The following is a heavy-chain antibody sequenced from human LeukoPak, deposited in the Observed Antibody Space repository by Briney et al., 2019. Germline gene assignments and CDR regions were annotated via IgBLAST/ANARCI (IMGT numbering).Heavy chain of an antibody. V-gene: IGHV1-2*04. D-gene: IGHD3-16*02. CDR1: GYTFTGYY. CDR2: INPNSGGT. CDR3: ARGRLDDYVWGSYRYGYFDY. Sequence: GASVKVSCKASGYTFTGYYMHWVRQAPGQGLEWMGWINPNSGGTNYAQKFQGWVTMTRDTSISTAYMELSRLRSDDTAVYYCARGRLDDYVWGSYRYGYFDYWGQGTLVTVSS. J-gene: IGHJ4*02.